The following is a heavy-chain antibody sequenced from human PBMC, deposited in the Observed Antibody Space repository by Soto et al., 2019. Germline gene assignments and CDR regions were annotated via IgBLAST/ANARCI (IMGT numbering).Heavy chain of an antibody. J-gene: IGHJ4*02. V-gene: IGHV1-46*01. Sequence: ASVKVSCKSSGYNFTTYFLHWVRQAPGQGLEWMGVINPTSGTTGYAQNFQGGVVMTRDTATNTVYMELRSLRSDDTAVYFCARGGLNMKVVPNMYHFDYWGQGDLVTASS. CDR1: GYNFTTYF. CDR2: INPTSGTT. D-gene: IGHD3-22*01. CDR3: ARGGLNMKVVPNMYHFDY.